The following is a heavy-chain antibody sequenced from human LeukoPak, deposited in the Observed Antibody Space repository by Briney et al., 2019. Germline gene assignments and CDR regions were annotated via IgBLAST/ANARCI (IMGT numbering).Heavy chain of an antibody. J-gene: IGHJ3*02. D-gene: IGHD1-26*01. CDR3: ARVGWELQTDAFDI. Sequence: SETLSLTCAVYGGSFSGYYWSWIRQPPGKGLEWIGEINHSGSTNYNPSLKSRVTISVDTSKNQFSLKLSSVTAADTAVYYCARVGWELQTDAFDIWGQGTMVTVSS. CDR1: GGSFSGYY. V-gene: IGHV4-34*01. CDR2: INHSGST.